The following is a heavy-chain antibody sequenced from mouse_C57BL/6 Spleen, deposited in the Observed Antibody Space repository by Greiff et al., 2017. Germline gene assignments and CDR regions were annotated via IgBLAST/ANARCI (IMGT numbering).Heavy chain of an antibody. J-gene: IGHJ3*01. D-gene: IGHD1-1*01. Sequence: QVQLKQPGAELVRPGSSVKLSCKASGYTFTSYWMDWVKQRPGQGLEWIGNIYPSDSETHYNQKFKDKATLTVDKSSSTAYMQLSSLTSEDSAVYYCARLPHYGSSYGFAYWGQGTLVTVSA. CDR2: IYPSDSET. V-gene: IGHV1-61*01. CDR1: GYTFTSYW. CDR3: ARLPHYGSSYGFAY.